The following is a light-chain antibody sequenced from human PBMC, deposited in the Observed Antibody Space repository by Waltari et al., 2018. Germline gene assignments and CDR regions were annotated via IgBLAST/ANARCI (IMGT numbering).Light chain of an antibody. CDR1: QGIRSY. V-gene: IGKV1-8*01. CDR3: QQYYSYPQT. J-gene: IGKJ1*01. CDR2: AAS. Sequence: AIRMTQSPSSLSASTGDRVPITCRASQGIRSYFAWYQQKPGKAPKLLIYAASTLQSGVPSRFSGSGSGTDFTLTISCLQSEDFATYYCQQYYSYPQTFGQGTKVEIK.